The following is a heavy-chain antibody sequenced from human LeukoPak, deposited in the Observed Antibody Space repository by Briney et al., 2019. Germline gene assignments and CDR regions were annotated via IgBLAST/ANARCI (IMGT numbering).Heavy chain of an antibody. CDR2: ISGSGGST. D-gene: IGHD3-22*01. V-gene: IGHV3-23*01. CDR3: AKVANSMIVVGSADFDY. Sequence: GGSLTLSCPASGFIYSSYAMSWVRQPAGKGLEWVAAISGSGGSTYYEDSVKGRFTISRDNSKNTLYLQMNSLRPEHTAVYYCAKVANSMIVVGSADFDYWGQGTLVTVSS. CDR1: GFIYSSYA. J-gene: IGHJ4*02.